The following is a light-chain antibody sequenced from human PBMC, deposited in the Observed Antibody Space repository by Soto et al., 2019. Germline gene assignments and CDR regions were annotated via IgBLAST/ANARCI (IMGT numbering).Light chain of an antibody. Sequence: EIVMTQSPATLSVSPGERATLSCRASQNVNSNLAWYQQKPGQAPRLLIYGASTRATGIPARFSGSGSGTEFTLTISSLQSEDFAVYYCQQYNKWRAFGQGTKLEIK. CDR1: QNVNSN. CDR3: QQYNKWRA. CDR2: GAS. V-gene: IGKV3-15*01. J-gene: IGKJ1*01.